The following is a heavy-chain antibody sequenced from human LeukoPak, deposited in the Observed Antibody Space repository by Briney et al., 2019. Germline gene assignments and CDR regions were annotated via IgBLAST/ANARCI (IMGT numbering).Heavy chain of an antibody. V-gene: IGHV4-34*01. J-gene: IGHJ6*03. Sequence: SETLSLTCAVYGGSFSGYYWSWIRQPPGKGLDWIGEINHSGSTNYNPSLKSRVTISVDTSKNQFSLKLSSVTAADTAVYYCARDLYYYYYYMDVWGKGTTVTIS. CDR1: GGSFSGYY. CDR2: INHSGST. CDR3: ARDLYYYYYYMDV.